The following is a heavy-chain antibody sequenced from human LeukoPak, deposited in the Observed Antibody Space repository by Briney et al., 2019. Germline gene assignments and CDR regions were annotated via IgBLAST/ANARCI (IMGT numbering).Heavy chain of an antibody. CDR3: GRRPDCSSTSCYSFWFDP. J-gene: IGHJ5*02. CDR2: IYYSGST. V-gene: IGHV4-30-4*08. CDR1: GGSISSGDYY. Sequence: SQTLSLTCTVSGGSISSGDYYWSWIRQPPGKGLEWIGYIYYSGSTYYNPSLKSRVTISVDTSKNQFSLKLSSVTAADTAVYYCGRRPDCSSTSCYSFWFDPWGQGTLVTVSS. D-gene: IGHD2-2*02.